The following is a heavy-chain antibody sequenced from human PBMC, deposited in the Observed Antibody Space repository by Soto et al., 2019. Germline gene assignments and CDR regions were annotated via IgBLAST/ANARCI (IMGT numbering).Heavy chain of an antibody. CDR1: GFTFSDYY. V-gene: IGHV3-11*05. CDR2: ISSSSSYT. CDR3: ARDRLLVRGVPDY. D-gene: IGHD3-10*01. J-gene: IGHJ4*02. Sequence: QVQLVESGGGLVKPGGSLRLSCAASGFTFSDYYMSWIRQAPGKGLEWVSYISSSSSYTNYADSVKGRFTISRDNAKNSLYLQMNSLRPEDTAVYYCARDRLLVRGVPDYWGQGTLVTVSS.